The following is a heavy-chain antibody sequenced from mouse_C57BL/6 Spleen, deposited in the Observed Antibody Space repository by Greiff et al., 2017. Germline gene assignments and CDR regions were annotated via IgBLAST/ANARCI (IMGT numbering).Heavy chain of an antibody. CDR2: IYPGSGNT. D-gene: IGHD1-1*01. CDR3: ARGDTKVVEDYYAMDY. CDR1: GYTFTDYY. Sequence: VQLQQSGAALVRPGASVKLSCKASGYTFTDYYINWVKQRPGQGLEWIARIYPGSGNTYSNEKFKGKANLTAEKSSSTAYMQLSSLTSEDSAVYFCARGDTKVVEDYYAMDYWGQGTSGTVSS. V-gene: IGHV1-76*01. J-gene: IGHJ4*01.